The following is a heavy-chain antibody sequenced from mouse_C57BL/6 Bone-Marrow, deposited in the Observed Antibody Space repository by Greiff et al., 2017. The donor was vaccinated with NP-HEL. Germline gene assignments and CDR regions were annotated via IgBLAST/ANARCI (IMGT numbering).Heavy chain of an antibody. V-gene: IGHV1-72*01. CDR2: FDPNSGGT. CDR1: GYTFTSYW. J-gene: IGHJ1*03. Sequence: VQLQQPGAELVKPGASVKLSCKASGYTFTSYWMPWVKQRPGRGLEWIGRFDPNSGGTKYNEKFKSKATLTVDKPSSTAYMQLSSMTSEDSAVYYCARSYGSSWDWYFDVGGTGTTVTVSS. D-gene: IGHD1-1*01. CDR3: ARSYGSSWDWYFDV.